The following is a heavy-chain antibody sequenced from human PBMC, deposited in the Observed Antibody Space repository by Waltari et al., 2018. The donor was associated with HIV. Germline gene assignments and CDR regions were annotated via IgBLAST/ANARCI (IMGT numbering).Heavy chain of an antibody. CDR1: Y. CDR2: IYYSGST. V-gene: IGHV4-59*01. D-gene: IGHD6-19*01. J-gene: IGHJ4*02. Sequence: YMSWIRQPPGTGLEWIGYIYYSGSTNYNPSLKSRVTISVDTSKNQSSLKLSSVTAADTAVYYCARENHSSGWYFDYWGQGTLVTVSS. CDR3: ARENHSSGWYFDY.